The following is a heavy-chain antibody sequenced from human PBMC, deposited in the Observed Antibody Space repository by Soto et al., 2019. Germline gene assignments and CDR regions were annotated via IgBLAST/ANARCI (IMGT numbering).Heavy chain of an antibody. V-gene: IGHV4-31*03. J-gene: IGHJ6*02. CDR2: IYYSGST. D-gene: IGHD3-22*01. Sequence: SETLSLTCTVSGGSISSGGYYWSWIRQHPGKGLEWIGYIYYSGSTYYNPSLKSRVTISVGTSKNQFSLKLSSVTAADTAVYYCATHNYYDSSGYYPYYYYYYGMDVWGQGTTVTV. CDR1: GGSISSGGYY. CDR3: ATHNYYDSSGYYPYYYYYYGMDV.